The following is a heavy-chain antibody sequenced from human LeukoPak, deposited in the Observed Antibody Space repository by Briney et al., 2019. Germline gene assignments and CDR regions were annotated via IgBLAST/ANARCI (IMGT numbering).Heavy chain of an antibody. CDR3: AKSNGYGLIDI. CDR1: GFTFSNYA. J-gene: IGHJ3*02. Sequence: GPLRLSCAACGFTFSNYAIHWVRQPPGKALEWIGNIFYSGSTYYSPPLKSRVTISLDTSRNQFSLKLNSVTAADTAVYYCAKSNGYGLIDIWGQGTMVTVSS. V-gene: IGHV4-59*12. D-gene: IGHD3-22*01. CDR2: IFYSGST.